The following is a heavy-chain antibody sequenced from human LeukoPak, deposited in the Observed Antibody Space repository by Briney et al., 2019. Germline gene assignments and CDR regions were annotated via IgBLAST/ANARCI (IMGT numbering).Heavy chain of an antibody. CDR1: GYTLTELS. J-gene: IGHJ4*02. V-gene: IGHV1-24*01. Sequence: GASVKVSCKVSGYTLTELSMHWVRQAPGKGHEWMGGFDPEDGETIYAQKFQGRVTMTEDTSTDTAYMELSSLRSEDTAVYYCATVGYGYNYFDYWGQGTLVTVSS. CDR3: ATVGYGYNYFDY. D-gene: IGHD5-18*01. CDR2: FDPEDGET.